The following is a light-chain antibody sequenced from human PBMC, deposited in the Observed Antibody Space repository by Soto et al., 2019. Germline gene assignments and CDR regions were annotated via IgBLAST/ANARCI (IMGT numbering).Light chain of an antibody. CDR3: SSYTSSSTLEGVV. CDR2: EVS. Sequence: QSALTQPASVSGSPGQSITISCTGTSSDVGGYNYVSWYQQHPGKAPKLMIYEVSNRPSGVSNRFSGSKSGNTASLTISGLQAEDEADYYCSSYTSSSTLEGVVFGGGTKL. J-gene: IGLJ2*01. V-gene: IGLV2-14*01. CDR1: SSDVGGYNY.